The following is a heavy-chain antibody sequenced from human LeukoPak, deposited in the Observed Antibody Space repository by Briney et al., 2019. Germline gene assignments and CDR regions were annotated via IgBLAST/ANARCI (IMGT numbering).Heavy chain of an antibody. CDR1: GGSFSGYY. Sequence: SETLSLTCAVYGGSFSGYYWSWIRQPPGRGLEWIGEINHSGSTNYNPSLKSRVTISVDTSKNQFSLKLSSVTAADTAVYYCARGSPPYYYGSGSRRHFDLWGRGTLVTASS. CDR2: INHSGST. CDR3: ARGSPPYYYGSGSRRHFDL. D-gene: IGHD3-10*01. V-gene: IGHV4-34*01. J-gene: IGHJ2*01.